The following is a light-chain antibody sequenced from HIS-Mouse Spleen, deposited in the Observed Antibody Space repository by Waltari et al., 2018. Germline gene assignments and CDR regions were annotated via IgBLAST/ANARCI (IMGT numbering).Light chain of an antibody. V-gene: IGKV1-9*01. J-gene: IGKJ1*01. CDR3: QQLNSYPPT. CDR2: AAS. Sequence: DIQFTQTPYCLSSSVGDRGTITCLASQGIISYVVRYQQKPGKAPKLLIYAASTLQSGVPSRFSGSRYGTEFTLAISSLQPEDFATYYCQQLNSYPPTFGQGTKVEIK. CDR1: QGIISY.